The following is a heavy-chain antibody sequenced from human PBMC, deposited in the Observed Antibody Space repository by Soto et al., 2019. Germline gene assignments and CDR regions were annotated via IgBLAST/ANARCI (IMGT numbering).Heavy chain of an antibody. V-gene: IGHV4-39*01. CDR3: ARHPNSGWLGY. J-gene: IGHJ4*02. Sequence: QLQLQESGPGLVKPSETLSLTCTVSGGSISSSSYYWAWIRQPPGKGLEWIGSVYYSGNTYYGSSLKSRVTLSVDTSKNQFSLKVRSVTAADTAVYYCARHPNSGWLGYWGQGILVTVSS. CDR2: VYYSGNT. CDR1: GGSISSSSYY. D-gene: IGHD5-12*01.